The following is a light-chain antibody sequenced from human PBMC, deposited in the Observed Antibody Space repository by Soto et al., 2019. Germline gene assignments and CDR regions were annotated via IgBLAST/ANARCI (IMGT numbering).Light chain of an antibody. V-gene: IGKV2-28*01. CDR1: QSLLHRNGYNY. CDR3: QQYDNLLALT. CDR2: DAS. Sequence: DIVMTQSPLSLSVTPGEPASISCRSSQSLLHRNGYNYLNWYQFRPGQAPKLLIYDASNLQTGVPSRFRGSGSGTHFTLTITSLQPEDVATYYCQQYDNLLALTFGGGTKVDIK. J-gene: IGKJ4*01.